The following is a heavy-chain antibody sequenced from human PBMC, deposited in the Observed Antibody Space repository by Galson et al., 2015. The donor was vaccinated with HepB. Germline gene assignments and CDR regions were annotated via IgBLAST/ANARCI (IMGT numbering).Heavy chain of an antibody. CDR3: ARDRIVATIRQDAGPSEIDY. D-gene: IGHD5-12*01. Sequence: SVKVSCKASGYTFTSYAMNWVRQAPGQGLEWMGWINTNTGNPTYAQGFTGRFVFSLDTSVSTAYLQISSLKAEDTAVYYCARDRIVATIRQDAGPSEIDYWGQGTLVTVSS. J-gene: IGHJ4*02. CDR2: INTNTGNP. V-gene: IGHV7-4-1*02. CDR1: GYTFTSYA.